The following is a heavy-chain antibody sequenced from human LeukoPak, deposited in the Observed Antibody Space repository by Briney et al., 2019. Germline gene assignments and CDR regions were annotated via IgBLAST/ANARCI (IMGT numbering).Heavy chain of an antibody. Sequence: QPGGSLRLSCAASGFTFSSYGMHWVRQAPGKGLEWVAFISYDGSNKYYADSVKGRFTISRDNSKNTLYLQMNSLRAEDTAVYYCARDPYSGTYGDTYYYYMDVWGKGTTVTISS. CDR3: ARDPYSGTYGDTYYYYMDV. J-gene: IGHJ6*03. V-gene: IGHV3-30*03. D-gene: IGHD1-26*01. CDR1: GFTFSSYG. CDR2: ISYDGSNK.